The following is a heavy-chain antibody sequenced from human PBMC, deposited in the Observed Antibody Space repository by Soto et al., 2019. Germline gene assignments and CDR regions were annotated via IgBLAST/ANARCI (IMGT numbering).Heavy chain of an antibody. CDR3: TQRGLLWFGELSPYYFDY. D-gene: IGHD3-10*01. CDR2: IRSKAYGGTT. V-gene: IGHV3-49*03. CDR1: GFTFGDYA. Sequence: GGSLRLSCTASGFTFGDYAMSWFRQAPGKGLEWVGFIRSKAYGGTTEYAASVKGRFTISRDDSKSIAYLQMNSLKTEDTAVYYCTQRGLLWFGELSPYYFDYWGQGTLVTVSS. J-gene: IGHJ4*02.